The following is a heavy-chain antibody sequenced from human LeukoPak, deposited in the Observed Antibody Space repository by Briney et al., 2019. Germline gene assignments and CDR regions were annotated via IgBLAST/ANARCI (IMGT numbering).Heavy chain of an antibody. V-gene: IGHV3-48*03. Sequence: GGSLRLSCAASGFTFSSYEMNWVRQASGKGLEWVSYISSSGSTIYYADSVKGRFTISRDNAKNSLYLQMNSLRAEDTAVYYCARARGEWPVVFDYWGQGTLVTVSS. J-gene: IGHJ4*02. CDR3: ARARGEWPVVFDY. D-gene: IGHD6-19*01. CDR1: GFTFSSYE. CDR2: ISSSGSTI.